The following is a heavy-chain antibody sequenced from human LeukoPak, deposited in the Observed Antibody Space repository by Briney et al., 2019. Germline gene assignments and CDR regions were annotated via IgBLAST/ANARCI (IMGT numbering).Heavy chain of an antibody. CDR3: AKSYSSGYYYPFDY. Sequence: GGSLRLSCAASGFTFSSYAMSWVRQAPGKGLEWVSAISGSGGSTYYADSVKGRFTISRDNSKNTLYLQMNSLRAEDRAVYYCAKSYSSGYYYPFDYWGQGTLVTVSS. J-gene: IGHJ4*02. CDR1: GFTFSSYA. V-gene: IGHV3-23*01. D-gene: IGHD3-22*01. CDR2: ISGSGGST.